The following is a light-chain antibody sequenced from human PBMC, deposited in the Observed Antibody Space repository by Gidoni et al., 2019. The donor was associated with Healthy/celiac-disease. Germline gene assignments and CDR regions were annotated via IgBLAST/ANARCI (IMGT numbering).Light chain of an antibody. V-gene: IGKV3-11*01. CDR2: DAS. CDR1: QSVSSY. Sequence: ELVLTPSPATLSLSPGERATLSCRASQSVSSYLAWYQQKPGQAPRLLIYDASNRATGIPARFSGSGSGKDFTLTISSLEQEDVAVYYCQQRSNWPPSFGGGTKVEIK. CDR3: QQRSNWPPS. J-gene: IGKJ4*01.